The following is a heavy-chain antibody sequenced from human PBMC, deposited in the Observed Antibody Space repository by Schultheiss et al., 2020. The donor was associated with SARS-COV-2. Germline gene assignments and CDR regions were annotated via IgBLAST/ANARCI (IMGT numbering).Heavy chain of an antibody. V-gene: IGHV4-39*07. J-gene: IGHJ4*02. Sequence: SETLSLTCAVSGGSISSYWAWIRQPPGKGLEWIGTISDSGTTYYNPSLKSRVTISVDTSKNQFSLKLSSVTAADMAVYFCARVNGDYLDYWGQGALVTVSS. CDR2: ISDSGTT. CDR3: ARVNGDYLDY. D-gene: IGHD4-17*01. CDR1: GGSISSY.